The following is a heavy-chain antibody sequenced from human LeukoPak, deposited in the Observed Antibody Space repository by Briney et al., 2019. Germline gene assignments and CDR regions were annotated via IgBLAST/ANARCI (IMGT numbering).Heavy chain of an antibody. V-gene: IGHV1-18*01. CDR2: ISAYNGNT. CDR1: GYTFTSYG. CDR3: AVPYCSSTSCPSSGAFDI. Sequence: ASVKVPCKASGYTFTSYGISWVRQAPGQGLEWMGWISAYNGNTNYAQKLQGRVTMTTDTSTSTAYMELRSLRSDDTAVYYCAVPYCSSTSCPSSGAFDIWGQGTMVTVSS. J-gene: IGHJ3*02. D-gene: IGHD2-2*01.